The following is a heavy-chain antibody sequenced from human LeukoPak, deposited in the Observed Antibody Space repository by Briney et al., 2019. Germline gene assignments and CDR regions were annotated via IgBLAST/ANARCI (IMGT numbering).Heavy chain of an antibody. V-gene: IGHV3-23*01. CDR3: AKDSIATLRMVVTNFDY. CDR1: GFTFSSYA. Sequence: PGGSLRLSCAASGFTFSSYAMSWVRQAPGKGLEWVSAISGSGGSTYYADSVKGRFTISRDNSKNTLYLQMNSLRAEDTAVYYCAKDSIATLRMVVTNFDYWGQGTLVTVSS. D-gene: IGHD4/OR15-4a*01. J-gene: IGHJ4*02. CDR2: ISGSGGST.